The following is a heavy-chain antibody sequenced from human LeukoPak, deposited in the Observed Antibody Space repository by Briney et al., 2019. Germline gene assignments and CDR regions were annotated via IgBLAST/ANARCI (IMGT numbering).Heavy chain of an antibody. J-gene: IGHJ3*02. D-gene: IGHD3-22*01. CDR1: GYTLTELS. CDR2: FDPEDGET. V-gene: IGHV1-24*01. Sequence: ASVKVSCKVSGYTLTELSMHWVRQAPGKGLEWMGGFDPEDGETIYAQKFQGRVTMTEDTSTDTAYMELSSLRSEDTAVYYCATPDSSGYFDAFDIWGQGTMVTVSS. CDR3: ATPDSSGYFDAFDI.